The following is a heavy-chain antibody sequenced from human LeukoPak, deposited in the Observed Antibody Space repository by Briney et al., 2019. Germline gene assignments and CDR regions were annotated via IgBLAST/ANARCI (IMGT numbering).Heavy chain of an antibody. CDR2: IYPGDSDT. CDR1: GYSFTSYW. CDR3: ARHAPAYYYDSSGYYPDY. D-gene: IGHD3-22*01. V-gene: IGHV5-51*01. J-gene: IGHJ4*02. Sequence: GESLQISCKGSGYSFTSYWIGWVRQLPGKGLVWMGIIYPGDSDTRYSPSFQGQVTISADKSISTAYLQWSSLKASDTAMYYCARHAPAYYYDSSGYYPDYWGQGTLVTVSS.